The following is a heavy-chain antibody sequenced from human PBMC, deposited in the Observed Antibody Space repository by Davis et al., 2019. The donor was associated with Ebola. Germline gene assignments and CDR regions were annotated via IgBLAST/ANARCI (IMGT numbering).Heavy chain of an antibody. J-gene: IGHJ6*04. D-gene: IGHD2-15*01. V-gene: IGHV1-46*01. CDR1: GYTFTTYY. CDR2: INPSGGSP. CDR3: AREVVVVVAATPSGYYYYGMDV. Sequence: AASVKVSCKASGYTFTTYYMHWVRQAPGQGLEWMGIINPSGGSPSYAHKFQGRVTMTRDTSTSTVYMELSSLRSEDTAVYYCAREVVVVVAATPSGYYYYGMDVWGKGTTVTVSS.